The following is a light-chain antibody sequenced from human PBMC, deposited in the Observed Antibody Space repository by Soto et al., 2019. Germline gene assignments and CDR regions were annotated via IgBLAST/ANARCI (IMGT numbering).Light chain of an antibody. V-gene: IGLV1-47*01. CDR1: SSNIGRDD. J-gene: IGLJ3*02. Sequence: QSVLTQPPSASGTPGQKVTISCSGRSSNIGRDDVYWFQELPETAPKLLIYRSNQRPSGVPERVFGSKSGTSASLAISGLRSEDEANYYCASWDDSLRGWVFGGGTKLTVL. CDR2: RSN. CDR3: ASWDDSLRGWV.